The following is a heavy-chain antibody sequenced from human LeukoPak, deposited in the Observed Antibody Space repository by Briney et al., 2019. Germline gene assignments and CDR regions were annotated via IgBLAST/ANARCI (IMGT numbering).Heavy chain of an antibody. CDR2: ISWNSGSI. Sequence: PGGSLRLSCAASGFTFDDYAMHGVRQAPGKGLEWVSGISWNSGSIGYADSVKGRFTISRDNAKNSLYLQMNSLRAEDTALYYCAKESAGPPIWGQGTMVTVSS. V-gene: IGHV3-9*01. CDR3: AKESAGPPI. J-gene: IGHJ3*02. CDR1: GFTFDDYA.